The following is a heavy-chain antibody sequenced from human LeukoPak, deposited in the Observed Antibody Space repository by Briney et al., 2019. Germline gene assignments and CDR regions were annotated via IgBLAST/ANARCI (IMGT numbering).Heavy chain of an antibody. V-gene: IGHV6-1*01. Sequence: SQTLSLTCAISGDSVSSNIASWNWIRQSPSRGVEWLGRTYYRYKWYNDYAVSVKSRITINPDTSKNQFSLQLNSVTPEDTAVYYCARVYNWNPAGAFEIWGQGTVVTVSS. CDR2: TYYRYKWYN. CDR3: ARVYNWNPAGAFEI. CDR1: GDSVSSNIAS. J-gene: IGHJ3*02. D-gene: IGHD1-1*01.